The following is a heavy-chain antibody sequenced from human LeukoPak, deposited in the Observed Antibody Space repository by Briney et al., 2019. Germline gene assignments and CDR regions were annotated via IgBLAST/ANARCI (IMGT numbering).Heavy chain of an antibody. J-gene: IGHJ4*02. CDR2: INPNSGGT. CDR1: GYTFTGYY. V-gene: IGHV1-2*02. D-gene: IGHD4-11*01. Sequence: ASVKVSCKASGYTFTGYYMHWVRQAPGQGLEWMGWINPNSGGTNYAQKFQGRVTMTRDTSISTAYMELSRLRSDDTAVYYCARDPETAVTTFDYWGQGTLVTVSS. CDR3: ARDPETAVTTFDY.